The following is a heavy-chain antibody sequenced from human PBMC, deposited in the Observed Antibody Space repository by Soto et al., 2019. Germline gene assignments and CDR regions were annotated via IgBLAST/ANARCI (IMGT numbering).Heavy chain of an antibody. D-gene: IGHD2-21*01. CDR2: ISYDGSNK. CDR3: AVASFDY. Sequence: QVQLVESGGGVVQPGRSLRLSCAASGFTFSSYGMHWVRQAPGKGLEWVAVISYDGSNKYYADSVKGRFTISRDNSKNTLYLQMNSLRAEDTAVYYCAVASFDYWGQGTLVTVSS. CDR1: GFTFSSYG. V-gene: IGHV3-30*03. J-gene: IGHJ4*02.